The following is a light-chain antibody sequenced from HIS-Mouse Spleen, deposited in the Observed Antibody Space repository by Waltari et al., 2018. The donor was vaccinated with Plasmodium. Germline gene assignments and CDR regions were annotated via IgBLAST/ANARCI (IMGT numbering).Light chain of an antibody. CDR2: GAS. J-gene: IGKJ2*01. CDR3: QQYNNWPPYT. V-gene: IGKV3-15*01. Sequence: EIVMTQSPATLSVSPGERATLSCRASQRVSSNLAWYQQKTGQAPRLLIYGASTSATGIPARFSGSGSGTEFTLTISSLQSEDFAVYYCQQYNNWPPYTFGQGTKLEIK. CDR1: QRVSSN.